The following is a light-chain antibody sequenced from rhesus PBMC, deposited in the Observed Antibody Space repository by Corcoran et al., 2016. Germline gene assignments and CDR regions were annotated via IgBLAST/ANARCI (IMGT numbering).Light chain of an antibody. Sequence: DIQMTQSPSSLSAPVGDTVTITCRASPSISSWLDWYQQKPGKTHKLMNFKASSLQSGVPSRFSGSGSGTDFALNISDLQPEVCAAYYRRRYSNSLTFGPGTKLDIK. V-gene: IGKV1-22*01. J-gene: IGKJ3*01. CDR3: RRYSNSLT. CDR1: PSISSW. CDR2: KAS.